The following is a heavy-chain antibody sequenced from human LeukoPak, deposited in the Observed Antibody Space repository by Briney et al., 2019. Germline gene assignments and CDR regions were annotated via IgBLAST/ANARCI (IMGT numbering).Heavy chain of an antibody. V-gene: IGHV1-18*01. CDR1: GYTFTSYG. CDR2: ISAYNGNT. J-gene: IGHJ4*02. CDR3: ARNERGAAYYYDSSGIDY. D-gene: IGHD3-22*01. Sequence: GASVKVSCKASGYTFTSYGISWVRQAPGQGLEWMGWISAYNGNTNYAQKLQGRVTMTTDTSTSTAYMVLRSLRSDDTAVYYCARNERGAAYYYDSSGIDYWGQGTLVTVSS.